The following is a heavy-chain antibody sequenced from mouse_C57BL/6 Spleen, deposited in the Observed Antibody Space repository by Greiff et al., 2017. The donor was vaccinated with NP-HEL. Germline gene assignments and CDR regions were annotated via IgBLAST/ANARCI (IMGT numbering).Heavy chain of an antibody. J-gene: IGHJ4*01. CDR1: GYAFTNYL. V-gene: IGHV1-54*01. CDR2: INPGSGGT. D-gene: IGHD3-2*02. CDR3: ARVDSSGPYYAMDY. Sequence: VQLQQSGAELVRPGTSVKVSCKASGYAFTNYLIEWVKQRPGQGLEWIGVINPGSGGTNYNEKFKGKATLTADKSSSTAYMQLSSLTSEDSAVYFCARVDSSGPYYAMDYWGQGTSVTVSS.